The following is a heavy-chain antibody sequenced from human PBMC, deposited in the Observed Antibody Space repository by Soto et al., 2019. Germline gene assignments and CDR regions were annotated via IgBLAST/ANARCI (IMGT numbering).Heavy chain of an antibody. CDR1: GGSVSSYY. Sequence: SETLSLTCNVSGGSVSSYYWSWIRQPPWTVLEWIGYIYYSGSTNYNPSLKSRVTISVDTSKNQFSLKLSSVTAADTAVYYCARAGSSYYDFWSGYYTGNWFDPWGQGTLVTVSS. V-gene: IGHV4-59*02. J-gene: IGHJ5*02. CDR3: ARAGSSYYDFWSGYYTGNWFDP. CDR2: IYYSGST. D-gene: IGHD3-3*01.